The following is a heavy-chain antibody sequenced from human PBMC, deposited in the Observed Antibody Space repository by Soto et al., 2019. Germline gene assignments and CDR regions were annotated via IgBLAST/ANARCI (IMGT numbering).Heavy chain of an antibody. J-gene: IGHJ4*02. CDR1: GFTFSRDG. Sequence: LRLSCAASGFTFSRDGMSWVRQAPGKGLEWVSLITDNGGSTYYADSVKGRFTISRYNTKNTLFLQMNSLRAEDTAVYYCAKERATTTAFDYWGQGALVTVSS. CDR3: AKERATTTAFDY. CDR2: ITDNGGST. V-gene: IGHV3-23*01. D-gene: IGHD4-17*01.